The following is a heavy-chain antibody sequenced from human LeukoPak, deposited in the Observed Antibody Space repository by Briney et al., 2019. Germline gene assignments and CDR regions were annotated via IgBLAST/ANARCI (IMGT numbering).Heavy chain of an antibody. V-gene: IGHV3-21*01. CDR3: ARGFDGVHFDY. CDR2: ISSSSSYI. CDR1: GFTFSSCS. J-gene: IGHJ4*02. Sequence: KPGGSLRLSCAASGFTFSSCSMNWVRQAPGKGLEWVSSISSSSSYIYYADSVKGRFTISRDNAKNSLYLQMNSLRAEDTAVYYCARGFDGVHFDYWGQGTLVTVFS. D-gene: IGHD2-8*01.